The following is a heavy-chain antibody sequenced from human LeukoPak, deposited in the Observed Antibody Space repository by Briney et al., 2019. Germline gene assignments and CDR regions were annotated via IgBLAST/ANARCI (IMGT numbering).Heavy chain of an antibody. D-gene: IGHD3-10*01. V-gene: IGHV4-34*01. CDR3: ARGKIGITMVRGVMPRLYFDY. CDR1: GGSFSGYY. J-gene: IGHJ4*02. Sequence: SETLSLTCAVYGGSFSGYYWSWIRQPPGKGLEWIGEINHSGSTNYNPSLKSRVTISVDTSKNQFSLKLSSVTAADTAVYYCARGKIGITMVRGVMPRLYFDYWGQGTLVTVSS. CDR2: INHSGST.